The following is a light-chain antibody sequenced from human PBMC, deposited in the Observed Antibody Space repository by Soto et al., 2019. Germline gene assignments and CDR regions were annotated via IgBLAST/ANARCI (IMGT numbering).Light chain of an antibody. CDR2: STR. CDR3: AAWDDSLNGHYV. V-gene: IGLV1-44*01. Sequence: QSLLTNSPSSSGAPGQKVTISCSGSTSNIGRNTVNWYQQLPGATPKLLIYSTRDRASGVPDRFSGSKSGTSASLEISGVQSGDEADYYCAAWDDSLNGHYVFGTGTKVTVL. CDR1: TSNIGRNT. J-gene: IGLJ1*01.